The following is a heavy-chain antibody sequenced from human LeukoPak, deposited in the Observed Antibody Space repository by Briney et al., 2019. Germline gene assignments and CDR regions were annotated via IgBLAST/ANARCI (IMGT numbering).Heavy chain of an antibody. CDR1: GFTFSSYA. CDR2: ISGGGGTT. Sequence: GGSLRLSCAASGFTFSSYAMSWVRQAPGKGLEWVSGISGGGGTTYYADSVKGRFTISRDNSKSTLHLQMNSLRAEDTAVYYCAREAAWVSATPDYWGQGTLVTVSS. V-gene: IGHV3-23*01. CDR3: AREAAWVSATPDY. J-gene: IGHJ4*02. D-gene: IGHD6-13*01.